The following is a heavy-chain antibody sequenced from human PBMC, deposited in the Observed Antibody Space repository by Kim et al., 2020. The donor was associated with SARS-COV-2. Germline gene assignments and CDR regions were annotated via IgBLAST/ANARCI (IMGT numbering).Heavy chain of an antibody. D-gene: IGHD2-8*02. V-gene: IGHV3-48*03. Sequence: GGSLRLSCVASGFTFSNYEINWVRQAPGKGLEWISYIRHTSSYIYYADSVKGRFTISRDNTKNSVYLQMESLTVEDTGHYYCARDSGTGTDSSRNHFDYWGQGTLVTVSS. CDR3: ARDSGTGTDSSRNHFDY. CDR1: GFTFSNYE. CDR2: IRHTSSYI. J-gene: IGHJ4*02.